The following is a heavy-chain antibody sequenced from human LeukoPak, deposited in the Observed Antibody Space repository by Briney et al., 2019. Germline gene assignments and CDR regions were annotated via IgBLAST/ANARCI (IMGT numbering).Heavy chain of an antibody. CDR3: ARVGYYYDSSGPNWFDP. Sequence: SETLSLTCTVSGGSISSYYWSWIRQPPRQGLEWIGYIYYSGSTHYNPSLKSRVTISVDTSKNQFSLKLSSVTAADTAVYYCARVGYYYDSSGPNWFDPWGQGTLVTVSS. V-gene: IGHV4-59*01. CDR2: IYYSGST. CDR1: GGSISSYY. D-gene: IGHD3-22*01. J-gene: IGHJ5*02.